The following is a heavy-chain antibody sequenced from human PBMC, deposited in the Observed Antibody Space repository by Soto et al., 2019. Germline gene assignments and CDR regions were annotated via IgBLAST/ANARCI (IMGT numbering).Heavy chain of an antibody. Sequence: ASETLSLTCTVSGGSISSSSYYWGWIRQPPGKGLEWIGSIYYSGSTYYNPSLKSRVTISVDTSKNQFSLKLSSVTAADTAVYYCARTSPWYYYYMDVWGKWTTVTVSS. CDR1: GGSISSSSYY. J-gene: IGHJ6*03. CDR3: ARTSPWYYYYMDV. V-gene: IGHV4-39*01. CDR2: IYYSGST.